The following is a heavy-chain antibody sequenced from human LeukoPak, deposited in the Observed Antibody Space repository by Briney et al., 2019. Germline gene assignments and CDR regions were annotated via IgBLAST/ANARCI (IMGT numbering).Heavy chain of an antibody. CDR2: INPNSGGT. V-gene: IGHV1-2*02. Sequence: ASVKVSCKASGYTFTGYYMHRVRQAPGQGLEWMGWINPNSGGTNYAQKFQGRVTMTRDTSISTAYMELSRLRSDDTAVYYCARDALGYCSGGSCSEDALDIWGQGTMVTVSS. D-gene: IGHD2-15*01. CDR1: GYTFTGYY. J-gene: IGHJ3*02. CDR3: ARDALGYCSGGSCSEDALDI.